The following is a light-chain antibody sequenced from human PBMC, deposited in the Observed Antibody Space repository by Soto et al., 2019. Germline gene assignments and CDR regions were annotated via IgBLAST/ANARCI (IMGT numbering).Light chain of an antibody. V-gene: IGLV2-23*01. J-gene: IGLJ2*01. CDR3: CSYAGTNTWV. CDR2: DGS. Sequence: QSALTQPASVSGSPGQSITISCTGTSTNVGSSNFVSWYQQYPGKARRLVIYDGSKRPSGVSIRFSGSKSGNTASLTISGLQTEDEADYYCCSYAGTNTWVFGGGTKVTVL. CDR1: STNVGSSNF.